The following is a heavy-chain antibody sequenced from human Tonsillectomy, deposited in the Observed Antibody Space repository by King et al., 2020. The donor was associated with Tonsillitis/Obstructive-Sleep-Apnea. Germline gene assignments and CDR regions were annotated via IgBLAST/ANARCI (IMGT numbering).Heavy chain of an antibody. J-gene: IGHJ4*02. V-gene: IGHV1-2*02. D-gene: IGHD5-18*01. CDR2: ITPNSGGT. CDR3: ARGPRGYSYGSVDY. Sequence: VQLVESGAEVKKPGASVKVSCKASGYTFTDYSMHWVRQAPGQGLEWMGWITPNSGGTASAQKFRGRVTMTRDTSISTAYMELSSLTSDDTAVYYCARGPRGYSYGSVDYWGQGTLVTVSS. CDR1: GYTFTDYS.